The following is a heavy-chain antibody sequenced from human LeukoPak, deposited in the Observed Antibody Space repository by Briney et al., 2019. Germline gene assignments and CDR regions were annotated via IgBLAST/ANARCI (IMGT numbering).Heavy chain of an antibody. J-gene: IGHJ5*02. Sequence: SETLSLTCTVSGGSISSSSYYWGWIRQPPGKGLEWIGSIYYSGSTYYNPSLKSRVTISVDTSKNQFSLKLSSVTAADTAVLFGARPPPRPLMAAAGNNWFDPWGQGTLVTVPS. CDR3: ARPPPRPLMAAAGNNWFDP. D-gene: IGHD6-25*01. CDR1: GGSISSSSYY. CDR2: IYYSGST. V-gene: IGHV4-39*07.